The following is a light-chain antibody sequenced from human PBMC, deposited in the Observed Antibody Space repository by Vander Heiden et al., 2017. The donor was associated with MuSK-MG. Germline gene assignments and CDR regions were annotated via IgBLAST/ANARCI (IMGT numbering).Light chain of an antibody. V-gene: IGKV1-39*01. Sequence: DIRLTKSPSSLSASVGDRVTITCRASQSVSAFLHWYQQKPGKAPKLLIYSASNLQPGVPLRFSGSGFGTDFTLTISGLQPEDFATYFCQQSFSTPPYPFGQGTKLDMK. CDR2: SAS. CDR3: QQSFSTPPYP. CDR1: QSVSAF. J-gene: IGKJ2*01.